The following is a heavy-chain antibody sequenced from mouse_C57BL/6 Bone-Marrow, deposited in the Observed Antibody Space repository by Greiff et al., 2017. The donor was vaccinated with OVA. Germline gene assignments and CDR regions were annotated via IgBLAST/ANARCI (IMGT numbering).Heavy chain of an antibody. CDR3: ASSITTLVAKDY. J-gene: IGHJ2*01. V-gene: IGHV1-64*01. D-gene: IGHD1-1*01. Sequence: VQLQQSGAELVKPGASVKLSCKASGYTFTSYWMHWVKQRPGQGLEWIGMIHPNSGSTNYNEKFKSKATLTVDKSSSTAYMQLSSLTSEDSAVYYCASSITTLVAKDYWGQGTTLTVSS. CDR2: IHPNSGST. CDR1: GYTFTSYW.